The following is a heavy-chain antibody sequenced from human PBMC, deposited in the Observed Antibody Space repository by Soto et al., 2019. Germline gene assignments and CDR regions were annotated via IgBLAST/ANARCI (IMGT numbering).Heavy chain of an antibody. CDR1: GGSISSGGYY. V-gene: IGHV4-31*03. D-gene: IGHD5-18*01. CDR2: ISYSGST. Sequence: QVQLQESGPGLVKPSQTLSLTCTVSGGSISSGGYYWNWIRQHPGKGLEWIGCISYSGSTYYSPSLKSRVTLSVDTSENQFSLKLSSVTAADTAVYYCAREDKSYGYGYWGQGTLVTVSS. CDR3: AREDKSYGYGY. J-gene: IGHJ4*02.